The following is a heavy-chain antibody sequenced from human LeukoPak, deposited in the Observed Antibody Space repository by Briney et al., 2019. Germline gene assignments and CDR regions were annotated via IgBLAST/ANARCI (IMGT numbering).Heavy chain of an antibody. D-gene: IGHD5/OR15-5a*01. V-gene: IGHV3-15*01. Sequence: PGGSLRLSCAASGFTFSNAWMSWVRQAPGKGLEWVGRIKSKTDGGTTDYAAPVKGRFTISRDDSKNTLYLQMNSLKTEDTAVYYCTTIVWLGDHVDYWGQGTLVTVSS. J-gene: IGHJ4*02. CDR2: IKSKTDGGTT. CDR3: TTIVWLGDHVDY. CDR1: GFTFSNAW.